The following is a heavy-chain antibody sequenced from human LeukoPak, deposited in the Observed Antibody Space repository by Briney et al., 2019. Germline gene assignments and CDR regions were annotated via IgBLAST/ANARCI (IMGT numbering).Heavy chain of an antibody. CDR3: ARGDRAVAGAWGWFDP. CDR1: GGSITSYY. Sequence: SETLSLTCTVSGGSITSYYWSWIRQPAGKGPEWIGRIYASGSTNYNPSLKSRVTMSVDTSKNQFSLRLNSVTAADTAVYYCARGDRAVAGAWGWFDPWGQGTLVTVSS. V-gene: IGHV4-4*07. CDR2: IYASGST. D-gene: IGHD6-19*01. J-gene: IGHJ5*02.